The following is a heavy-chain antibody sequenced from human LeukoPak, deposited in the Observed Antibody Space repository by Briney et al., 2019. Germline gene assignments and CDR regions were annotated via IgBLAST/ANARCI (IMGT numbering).Heavy chain of an antibody. CDR1: GFTFNTYR. D-gene: IGHD3-22*01. Sequence: GGSLRLSCAASGFTFNTYRMSWVRQAPGKGLEWVANIKHDGSEENYVDSVKGRFTISRDNAKGSLSLQMNSLRGEDTAVYYCARDLYYYDSSGYSPGLDYWGEGTLLTVSS. CDR3: ARDLYYYDSSGYSPGLDY. J-gene: IGHJ4*02. CDR2: IKHDGSEE. V-gene: IGHV3-7*01.